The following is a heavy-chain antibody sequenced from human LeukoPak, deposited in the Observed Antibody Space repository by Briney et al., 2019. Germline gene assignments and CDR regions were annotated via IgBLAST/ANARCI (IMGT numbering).Heavy chain of an antibody. J-gene: IGHJ3*01. CDR2: INSDGSEG. CDR3: AGSSYSSSSSV. Sequence: GGSLRLSCAVSGFTFSGFWMSWSRQAPGKGLEWVASINSDGSEGYYADVVKGRFTISRDNAKNSLYLQINSLRAEDTAVYYCAGSSYSSSSSVWGQGTMVTVSS. V-gene: IGHV3-7*03. CDR1: GFTFSGFW. D-gene: IGHD6-6*01.